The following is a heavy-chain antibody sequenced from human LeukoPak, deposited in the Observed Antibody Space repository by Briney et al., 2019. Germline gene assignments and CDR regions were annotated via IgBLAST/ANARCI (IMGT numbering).Heavy chain of an antibody. CDR1: GGSISSSTYY. CDR3: ARLGGYYDPQDY. D-gene: IGHD3-22*01. J-gene: IGHJ4*02. V-gene: IGHV4-39*01. Sequence: SETLSLTCTVSGGSISSSTYYWGWIRQPPGKGLEWIGTIHYTGSTYYTPSLRSRVTISVDTSKSQFSLNLNSVTAADTAVYYCARLGGYYDPQDYWGQGTLVTVSS. CDR2: IHYTGST.